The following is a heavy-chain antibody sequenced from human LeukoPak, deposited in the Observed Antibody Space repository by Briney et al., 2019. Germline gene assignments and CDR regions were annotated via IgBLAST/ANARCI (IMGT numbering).Heavy chain of an antibody. Sequence: PGGSLRLSCAASGFTFSSYGMHWVRQAPGKGLEWVAVIWYDGSNKYYADSVKGRFTISRDNSKNTLYLQMNSLRAEDTAVYYCAKAYSSSWDYYYYMDVWGKGTAVTVSS. D-gene: IGHD6-13*01. J-gene: IGHJ6*03. CDR1: GFTFSSYG. V-gene: IGHV3-33*06. CDR3: AKAYSSSWDYYYYMDV. CDR2: IWYDGSNK.